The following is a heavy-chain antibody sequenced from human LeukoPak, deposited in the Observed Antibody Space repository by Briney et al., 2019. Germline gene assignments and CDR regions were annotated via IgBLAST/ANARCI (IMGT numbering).Heavy chain of an antibody. CDR2: ISGSAAST. D-gene: IGHD6-13*01. Sequence: GGSLRLSCAASGFTFSTSAMSWVRQAPGKGLEWVSSISGSAASTYSADSVKGRFTISRDNAKSTLYLQMYSLRAEDTAVYYCAKQVWYSSGWYSDYWGQGTLVTVSS. CDR3: AKQVWYSSGWYSDY. V-gene: IGHV3-23*01. J-gene: IGHJ4*02. CDR1: GFTFSTSA.